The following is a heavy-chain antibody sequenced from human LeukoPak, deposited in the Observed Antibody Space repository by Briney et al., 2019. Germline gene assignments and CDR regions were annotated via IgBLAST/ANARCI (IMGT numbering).Heavy chain of an antibody. CDR3: AGHDSSGTYFQR. CDR1: GGSFSGYY. J-gene: IGHJ1*01. D-gene: IGHD3-22*01. CDR2: INHSGST. Sequence: PSETLSLTCAVYGGSFSGYYWSWIRQPPGKGLEWIGEINHSGSTNYNPSLKSRVTISVDTSKDQFSLKLSSVTAADTAVYYCAGHDSSGTYFQRWGQGPLVTVSS. V-gene: IGHV4-34*01.